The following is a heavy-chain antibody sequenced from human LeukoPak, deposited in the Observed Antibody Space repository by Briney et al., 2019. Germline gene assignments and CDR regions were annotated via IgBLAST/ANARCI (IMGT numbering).Heavy chain of an antibody. V-gene: IGHV3-23*01. CDR2: IGGSGGST. CDR3: AKLPRNWGPTYYFDY. D-gene: IGHD7-27*01. Sequence: GGSLRLSCAASGFTFSSYAMSWVRQAPGKGLEWVSAIGGSGGSTYYADSVKGRFSISRDNSKNTLYLQMNSLRAEDTAVYYCAKLPRNWGPTYYFDYWGQGTLVTVSS. CDR1: GFTFSSYA. J-gene: IGHJ4*02.